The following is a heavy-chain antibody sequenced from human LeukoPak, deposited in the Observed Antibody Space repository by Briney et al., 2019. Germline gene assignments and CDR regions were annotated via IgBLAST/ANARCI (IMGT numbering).Heavy chain of an antibody. J-gene: IGHJ5*02. Sequence: EGSLRLSCVASGFTFSSYWMHWVSQVPGKGLVWVSRINSEGSSTSYADSVKGRFTISRDNAKNTLYLQMNSLRVEDMAVYYCARGVAALGWFDPWGQGTLVTVSS. CDR3: ARGVAALGWFDP. CDR1: GFTFSSYW. CDR2: INSEGSST. V-gene: IGHV3-74*01. D-gene: IGHD2-15*01.